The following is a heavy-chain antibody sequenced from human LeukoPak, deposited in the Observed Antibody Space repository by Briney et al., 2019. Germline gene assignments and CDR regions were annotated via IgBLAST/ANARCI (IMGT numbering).Heavy chain of an antibody. CDR2: IYYSGST. CDR3: ARGEQLASY. Sequence: PSETLSLTCTVSGGSISSYYWSWIRQPPGKGLEWIGYIYYSGSTNYNPSLNSRVTISVDTSKKQFSLKLSSVTAADTAVYYCARGEQLASYWGQGTLVTVSS. D-gene: IGHD6-13*01. V-gene: IGHV4-59*01. J-gene: IGHJ4*02. CDR1: GGSISSYY.